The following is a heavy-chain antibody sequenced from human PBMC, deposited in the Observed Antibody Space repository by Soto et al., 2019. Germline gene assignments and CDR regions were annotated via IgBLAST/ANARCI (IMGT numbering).Heavy chain of an antibody. Sequence: QVQLQESGPGLVKPSQTLSLTCTVSGDSISSGGYYWSWIRQHPGKGLEWIGYIYYSGSTYYNPSLKIRVIISVDTSKNQFSLKLSSVTAADTAVYYCARGSTVAAILFDYWGQGTLVTVSS. CDR2: IYYSGST. D-gene: IGHD2-15*01. CDR1: GDSISSGGYY. V-gene: IGHV4-31*03. J-gene: IGHJ4*02. CDR3: ARGSTVAAILFDY.